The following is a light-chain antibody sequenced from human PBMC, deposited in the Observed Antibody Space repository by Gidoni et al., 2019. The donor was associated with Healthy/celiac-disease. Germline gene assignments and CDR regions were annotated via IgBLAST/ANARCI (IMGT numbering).Light chain of an antibody. Sequence: DIQMTQSPSSLSASVGDRVTITCRASQSISSYFNWYQQKPGKAPKLLIYAASSLQSGVPSRFSGSGSGKYFTLTISSLQPEDFATYYCQHSYSTPWTFGQGTKVEIK. V-gene: IGKV1-39*01. J-gene: IGKJ1*01. CDR1: QSISSY. CDR2: AAS. CDR3: QHSYSTPWT.